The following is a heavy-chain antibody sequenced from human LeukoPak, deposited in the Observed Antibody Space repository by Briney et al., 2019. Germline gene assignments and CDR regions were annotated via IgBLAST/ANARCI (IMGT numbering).Heavy chain of an antibody. CDR2: ISSSSSYI. Sequence: GGSLRLSCAASGFTFSSYAMSWVRQAPGKGLEWVSSISSSSSYIYYADSVKGRFTISRDNAKNSLYLQMNSLRAEDTAVYYCAREEIVPAAMAYYYYYYMDVWGKGTTVTVSS. J-gene: IGHJ6*03. CDR1: GFTFSSYA. D-gene: IGHD2-2*01. CDR3: AREEIVPAAMAYYYYYYMDV. V-gene: IGHV3-21*01.